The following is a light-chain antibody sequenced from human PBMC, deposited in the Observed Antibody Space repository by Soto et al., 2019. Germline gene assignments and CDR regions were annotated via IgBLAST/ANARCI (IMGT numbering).Light chain of an antibody. Sequence: QAVVTQPASVSGSPGQSITISCTGTSSDVGSYNLVSWYQQHPGKAPKLMIYEVSKRPSGVSNRFSGSKSGNTASLTISGLQAEDEADYYCCSYVGSSTNWVFGGGTKLTVL. J-gene: IGLJ3*02. CDR1: SSDVGSYNL. CDR2: EVS. CDR3: CSYVGSSTNWV. V-gene: IGLV2-23*02.